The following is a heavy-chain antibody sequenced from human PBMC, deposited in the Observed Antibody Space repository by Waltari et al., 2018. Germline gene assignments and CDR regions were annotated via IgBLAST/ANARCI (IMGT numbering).Heavy chain of an antibody. Sequence: QVQLQESGPGLVKPSETLSLPCAVSGYSISSGYYWGWIRQPPGKGLEWIGSIYHSGSTYYNPSLKSRVTISVDTSKNQFSLKLSSVTAADTAVYYCARDPGESAKVTPNDWGQGTLVTVSS. CDR2: IYHSGST. V-gene: IGHV4-38-2*02. CDR3: ARDPGESAKVTPND. CDR1: GYSISSGYY. D-gene: IGHD4-4*01. J-gene: IGHJ4*02.